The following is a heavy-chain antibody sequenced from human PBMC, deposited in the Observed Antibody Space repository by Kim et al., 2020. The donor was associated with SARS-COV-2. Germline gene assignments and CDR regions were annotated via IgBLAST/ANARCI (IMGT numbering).Heavy chain of an antibody. CDR3: ARDANRGYNYGWTYYFYGVDV. V-gene: IGHV3-30*04. J-gene: IGHJ6*02. D-gene: IGHD5-18*01. CDR2: ISYDGSNK. CDR1: GFTFSRYA. Sequence: GGSLRLSCAASGFTFSRYAINWVRQAPGKGLEWVAVISYDGSNKNYADSVKGRFTIARDNSKNTLYLQMNSLRAEDTAVYYCARDANRGYNYGWTYYFYGVDVWGQGTTVTVSS.